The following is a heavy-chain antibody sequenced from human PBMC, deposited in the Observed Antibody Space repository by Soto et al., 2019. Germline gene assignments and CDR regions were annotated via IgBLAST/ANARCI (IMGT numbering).Heavy chain of an antibody. J-gene: IGHJ3*02. CDR1: GGSISSYY. Sequence: QVQLQESGPGLVKPSETLSLTCTVSGGSISSYYWSWIRQPPGKGLEWIGYIYYSGSTNYNPSLKSRVTISVDTSKNQFSLKLSSVTAADTAVYYCARAYPPFWGSPPGAFDIWGQGTMVTVSS. V-gene: IGHV4-59*01. CDR2: IYYSGST. CDR3: ARAYPPFWGSPPGAFDI. D-gene: IGHD3-16*01.